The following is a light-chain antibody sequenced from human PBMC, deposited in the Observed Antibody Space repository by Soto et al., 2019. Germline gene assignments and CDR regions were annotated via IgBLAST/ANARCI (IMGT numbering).Light chain of an antibody. Sequence: DIQMTQSPSTLSASVGDRVTITCRASQSISSWWAWYQQKPGKAPKLLIYDASSLESGVPSRFSGSGSGTEFTLTISSLQPDYFSTYYCQQYNSYSPTFGQGTMLEIK. J-gene: IGKJ2*01. V-gene: IGKV1-5*01. CDR3: QQYNSYSPT. CDR2: DAS. CDR1: QSISSW.